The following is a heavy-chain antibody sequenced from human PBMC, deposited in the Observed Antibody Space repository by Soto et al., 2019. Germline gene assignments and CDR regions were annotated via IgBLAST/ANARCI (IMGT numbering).Heavy chain of an antibody. CDR3: ATPFLTRSSWRNTLGEDSHYGTDV. V-gene: IGHV4-39*01. CDR2: GYYVGNT. D-gene: IGHD3-16*01. CDR1: GGSISSTSSY. Sequence: SETLSLTCKVSGGSISSTSSYWSWVRQPPGKGLEWIGSGYYVGNTYYNPSLKSRISISIDSSKNEFSLRLRSVTAADTAIYYCATPFLTRSSWRNTLGEDSHYGTDVWGQGTTVTVSS. J-gene: IGHJ6*02.